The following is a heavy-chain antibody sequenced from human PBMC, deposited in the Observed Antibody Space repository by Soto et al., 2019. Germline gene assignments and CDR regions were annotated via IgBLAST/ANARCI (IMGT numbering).Heavy chain of an antibody. J-gene: IGHJ4*02. V-gene: IGHV3-30*18. CDR1: GFTFSSYG. CDR3: AKDRHHYYDSGTLHY. D-gene: IGHD3-22*01. Sequence: GGSLRLSCAASGFTFSSYGMHWVRQAPGKGLEWVAVISYDGSNKYYADSVKGRFTISRDNSKNTLYLQMNSLRAEDTAVYYCAKDRHHYYDSGTLHYWGQGTLVTVSS. CDR2: ISYDGSNK.